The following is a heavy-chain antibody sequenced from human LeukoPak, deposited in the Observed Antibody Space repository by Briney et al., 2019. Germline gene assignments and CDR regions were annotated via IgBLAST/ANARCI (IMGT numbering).Heavy chain of an antibody. CDR2: IIGSGGTT. CDR1: GFTVSSNY. Sequence: GGSLRLSCAASGFTVSSNYMSWVRQAPGKGLEWVSGIIGSGGTTFYVDSVKGRFTISRDNSKNTLYLQMNCLRAEDTAVYYCAKDVGRGSGWYPWGQGTLVTVSS. D-gene: IGHD6-19*01. V-gene: IGHV3-23*01. CDR3: AKDVGRGSGWYP. J-gene: IGHJ5*02.